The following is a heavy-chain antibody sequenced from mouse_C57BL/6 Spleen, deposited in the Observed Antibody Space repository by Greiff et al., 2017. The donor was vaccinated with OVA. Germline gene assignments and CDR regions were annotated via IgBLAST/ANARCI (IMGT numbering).Heavy chain of an antibody. V-gene: IGHV1-4*01. CDR3: ARSPGRDYFDY. Sequence: QVQLKESGAELARPGASVKMSCKASGYTFTSYTMHWVKQRPGQGLEWIGYINPSSGYTKYNQKFKDKATLTADKSSSTAYMQLSSLTSEDSAVYYCARSPGRDYFDYWGQGTTLTVSS. D-gene: IGHD1-1*01. CDR2: INPSSGYT. CDR1: GYTFTSYT. J-gene: IGHJ2*01.